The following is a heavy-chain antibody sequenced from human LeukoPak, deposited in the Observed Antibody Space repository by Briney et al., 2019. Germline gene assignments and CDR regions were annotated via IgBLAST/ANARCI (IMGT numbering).Heavy chain of an antibody. D-gene: IGHD1-26*01. J-gene: IGHJ4*02. CDR3: ARESGAFSPFGF. V-gene: IGHV4-39*07. CDR2: VHLSGAS. CDR1: GGSISSSTHY. Sequence: SETLSLTCTVSGGSISSSTHYWGWIRQPPGKGLEWIGEVHLSGASNYNPSLKSRVSMSIDKSRNHLSLELTSVTAADTAIYYCARESGAFSPFGFWGQRTLVTVSS.